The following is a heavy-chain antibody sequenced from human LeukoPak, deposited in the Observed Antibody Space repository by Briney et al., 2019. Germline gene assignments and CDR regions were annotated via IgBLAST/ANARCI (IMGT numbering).Heavy chain of an antibody. CDR1: GGSVSSGSYY. Sequence: SETLSLTCTVSGGSVSSGSYYWSWIRQPPGKGLEWIGYIFYSGSTNYNPSLKSRLTMSVDTSKNQFSLKLTSVTAADTAVYYCARDSSGYEVWGQGTLVTVSS. J-gene: IGHJ4*02. V-gene: IGHV4-61*01. CDR2: IFYSGST. D-gene: IGHD5-12*01. CDR3: ARDSSGYEV.